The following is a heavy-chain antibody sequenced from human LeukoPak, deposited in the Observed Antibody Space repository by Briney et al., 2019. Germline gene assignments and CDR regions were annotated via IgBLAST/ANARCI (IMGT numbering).Heavy chain of an antibody. Sequence: ASVKVSCKASGGTFGSYAISWVRQAPGQGLEWMGGIIPIFGTANYAQKFQGRVTITADESTSTAYMELSSLRSEDTAVYYCARVGYYDSSLAAFDIWGQGTMVTVSS. CDR3: ARVGYYDSSLAAFDI. CDR2: IIPIFGTA. D-gene: IGHD3-22*01. V-gene: IGHV1-69*13. J-gene: IGHJ3*02. CDR1: GGTFGSYA.